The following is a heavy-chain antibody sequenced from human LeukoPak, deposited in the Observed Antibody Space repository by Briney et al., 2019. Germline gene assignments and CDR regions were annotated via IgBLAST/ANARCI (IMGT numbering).Heavy chain of an antibody. CDR1: GCTLTELS. CDR3: ARTLNYYDSSGWDY. CDR2: ISAYNGNT. Sequence: ASVKVSCKVSGCTLTELSMHWVRQAPGKGLEWMGWISAYNGNTNYAQKLQGRVTMTTDTSTSTAYMELRSLRSDDTAVYYCARTLNYYDSSGWDYWGQGTLVTVSS. D-gene: IGHD3-22*01. V-gene: IGHV1-18*01. J-gene: IGHJ4*02.